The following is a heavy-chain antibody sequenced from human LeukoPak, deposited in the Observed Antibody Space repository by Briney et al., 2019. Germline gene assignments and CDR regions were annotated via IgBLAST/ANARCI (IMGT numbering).Heavy chain of an antibody. V-gene: IGHV4-59*01. CDR3: ARTGYGRDYYGMDV. Sequence: PSETLSLTCTVSGGSISSYYWSWIRQPPGKGLEWIGYIYYSGSTNYNPSLKSRVTISIDTPKNQVSLRLTSVTPADTAVYYCARTGYGRDYYGMDVWGQGTTVTVSS. J-gene: IGHJ6*02. CDR2: IYYSGST. CDR1: GGSISSYY. D-gene: IGHD1-14*01.